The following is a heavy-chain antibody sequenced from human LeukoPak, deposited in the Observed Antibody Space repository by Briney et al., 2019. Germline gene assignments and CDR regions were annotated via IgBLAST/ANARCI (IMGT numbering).Heavy chain of an antibody. CDR1: GYTFTNYG. V-gene: IGHV1-18*01. CDR2: ISSYNGNT. CDR3: ARGPRCSGDTCYSQYFDY. D-gene: IGHD2-15*01. J-gene: IGHJ4*02. Sequence: ASVKVSCKASGYTFTNYGVSWVRQAPGQGPEWMGWISSYNGNTHYSQKLQDRVTMTTDTSTNTAYMELRSLRSDDTAVYYCARGPRCSGDTCYSQYFDYWGQGTLVTVSS.